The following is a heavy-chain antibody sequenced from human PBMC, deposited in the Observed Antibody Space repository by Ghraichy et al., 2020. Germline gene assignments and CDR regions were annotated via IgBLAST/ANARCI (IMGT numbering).Heavy chain of an antibody. D-gene: IGHD1-7*01. Sequence: SETLSLTCAVTGYSISGGYHWGWIRQPPGQRLEWIGNIHHSGSTYNNPSLKSRLTISVDTSKNQFSLQLRSVTAADTAVYYCARVNYTPDYWGQGTLVTVSS. V-gene: IGHV4-38-2*01. CDR1: GYSISGGYH. J-gene: IGHJ4*02. CDR3: ARVNYTPDY. CDR2: IHHSGST.